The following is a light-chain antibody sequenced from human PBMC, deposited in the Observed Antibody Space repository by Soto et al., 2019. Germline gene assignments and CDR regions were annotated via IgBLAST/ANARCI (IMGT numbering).Light chain of an antibody. CDR2: GAS. J-gene: IGKJ2*01. Sequence: EIVITQSPATLSVSPGDRATLSCRASQSVSSDLAWYQQRPGQAPRLLIHGASISATGTPARFSGSGSGTEFTLTISSLQAEDFAVDYFQQYNNWPPYTFGQGTKLEIK. CDR1: QSVSSD. V-gene: IGKV3-15*01. CDR3: QQYNNWPPYT.